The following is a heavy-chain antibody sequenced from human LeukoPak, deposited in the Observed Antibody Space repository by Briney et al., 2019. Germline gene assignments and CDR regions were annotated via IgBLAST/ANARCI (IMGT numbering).Heavy chain of an antibody. CDR2: MNYGGSS. CDR1: GGSLSRSSSSY. D-gene: IGHD2-2*01. V-gene: IGHV4-39*01. Sequence: PSETLSLTCTVSGGSLSRSSSSYWGWIRQPPAKGLEWIGSMNYGGSSHYNPSLKSRVTISVDTSKKQFSLKLTSVTAADTAVYYCWMLWARYFGYWGQGTLVTVSS. J-gene: IGHJ4*02. CDR3: WMLWARYFGY.